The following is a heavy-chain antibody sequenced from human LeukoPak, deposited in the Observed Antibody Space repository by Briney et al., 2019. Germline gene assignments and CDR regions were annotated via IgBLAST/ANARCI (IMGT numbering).Heavy chain of an antibody. Sequence: SETLSLTCTVSGGSISCGDYYWSWIRQPPGKGLEWIGYIYYCGSTYYNPSLKSRVTISVDTSKNRFSLKLSSVTAADTAVYYCARTPPRDGYNSDPYYFDYWSPGTLVTVSS. CDR3: ARTPPRDGYNSDPYYFDY. D-gene: IGHD5-24*01. CDR1: GGSISCGDYY. V-gene: IGHV4-30-4*01. CDR2: IYYCGST. J-gene: IGHJ4*02.